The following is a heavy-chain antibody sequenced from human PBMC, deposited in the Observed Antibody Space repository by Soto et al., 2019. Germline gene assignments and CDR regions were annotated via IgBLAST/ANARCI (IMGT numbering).Heavy chain of an antibody. CDR2: LSSSGGST. CDR1: GFTFNNYV. J-gene: IGHJ4*02. D-gene: IGHD5-18*01. Sequence: VQLLDSGGGLVQPGGSLRLSCAASGFTFNNYVMSWVRQAPGKGLEWVSALSSSGGSTYYADSVKGRFAISRDNSKNTLYLQMNSLRAEDTAVYYRAKCEFSFGPNSLYYFDYWGQGTLVAVSS. CDR3: AKCEFSFGPNSLYYFDY. V-gene: IGHV3-23*01.